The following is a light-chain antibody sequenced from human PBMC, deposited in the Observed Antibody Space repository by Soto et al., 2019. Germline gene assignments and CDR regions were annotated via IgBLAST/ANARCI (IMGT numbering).Light chain of an antibody. CDR2: DVS. V-gene: IGLV2-14*03. CDR1: SADIGAFNY. J-gene: IGLJ2*01. CDR3: SSYPTRSALV. Sequence: QSALTQPASVSGAPGQSITISCAGTSADIGAFNYVSWYQHHPGKAPKLLIYDVSDRPSGVSTRFSASKSANTASLTISGLQADDEAYYYCSSYPTRSALVFGGGTKLTVL.